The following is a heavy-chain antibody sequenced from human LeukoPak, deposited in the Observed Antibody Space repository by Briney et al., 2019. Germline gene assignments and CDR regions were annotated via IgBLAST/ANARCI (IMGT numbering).Heavy chain of an antibody. CDR1: GGSISSGGYY. D-gene: IGHD2-21*02. CDR3: ARDIMTDPPYFDY. J-gene: IGHJ4*02. CDR2: IYYSGST. V-gene: IGHV4-31*03. Sequence: SQTLSLTCTVSGGSISSGGYYWSWTRQHPGKGLEWIGYIYYSGSTYYNPSLKSRVTISVDTSKNQFSLKLSSVTAADTAVYYCARDIMTDPPYFDYWGQGTLVTVSS.